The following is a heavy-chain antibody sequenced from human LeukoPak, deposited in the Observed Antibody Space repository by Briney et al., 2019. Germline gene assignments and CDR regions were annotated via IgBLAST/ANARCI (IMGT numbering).Heavy chain of an antibody. V-gene: IGHV3-23*01. D-gene: IGHD2-21*02. CDR1: GLTFSSYA. Sequence: PGGSLRLSCAASGLTFSSYAMSWARQAPGKGLELVSAITGSGGSTYYADSVKGRFTISRDNSKNTLYLQMISLRAEDTAVYYCAKSPSGGIVTALDYWGQGTLVTVSS. CDR3: AKSPSGGIVTALDY. CDR2: ITGSGGST. J-gene: IGHJ4*02.